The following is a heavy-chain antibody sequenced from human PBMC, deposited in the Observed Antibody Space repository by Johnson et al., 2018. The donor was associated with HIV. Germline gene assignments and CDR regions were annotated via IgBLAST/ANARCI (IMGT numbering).Heavy chain of an antibody. V-gene: IGHV3-30*03. Sequence: QVQLVESGGGVVRPGGSLRLSCAASGFTFDDYGMSWVRQAPGKGLEWVAVISYDGSNKYYADSVKGRFTISRDNSKNSLSLQLNSLRPDDTAVYFCARDRPYSSSGRGAFDIWGQGTMVTVSS. D-gene: IGHD6-13*01. J-gene: IGHJ3*02. CDR3: ARDRPYSSSGRGAFDI. CDR1: GFTFDDYG. CDR2: ISYDGSNK.